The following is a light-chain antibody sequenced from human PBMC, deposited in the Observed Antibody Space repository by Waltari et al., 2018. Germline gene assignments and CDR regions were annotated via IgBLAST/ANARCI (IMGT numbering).Light chain of an antibody. CDR1: QSVFDNSGNNNS. CDR2: WAS. J-gene: IGKJ2*01. V-gene: IGKV4-1*01. Sequence: DIVMTQSPDSLTVSLGERATTHCKSSQSVFDNSGNNNSLAWYQQKPGQPPNLLISWASARESGVPDRFSGSGSGTDFILHISRVEAEDVGIYYCLQARQTPYTFGPGTKLEIK. CDR3: LQARQTPYT.